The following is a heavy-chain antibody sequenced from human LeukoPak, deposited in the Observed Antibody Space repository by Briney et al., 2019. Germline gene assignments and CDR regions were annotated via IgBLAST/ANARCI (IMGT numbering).Heavy chain of an antibody. Sequence: ASVKVSCKVSGYTLTELSMHWVRQAPGKGLEWMGGFDPEDGETIYAQKFQGRVTMTEDTSTDTAYMELSSLRSEDTAVYYCATWPYYDSSGPVDYWAQGTLVTVSS. CDR3: ATWPYYDSSGPVDY. J-gene: IGHJ4*02. V-gene: IGHV1-24*01. D-gene: IGHD3-22*01. CDR2: FDPEDGET. CDR1: GYTLTELS.